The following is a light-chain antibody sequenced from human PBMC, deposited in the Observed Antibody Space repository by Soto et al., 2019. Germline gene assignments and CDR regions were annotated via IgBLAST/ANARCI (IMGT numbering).Light chain of an antibody. CDR3: QQYYSTPRT. Sequence: DIVMTQYPDSLAVSLGERATINCKSSQSVLYSSNNKNYLAWYQQKPGQPPKLLIYWASTRESGVPDRFSGSGSGTDFTLTISSLQAEDVAVYYCQQYYSTPRTLGQGTKLEIK. J-gene: IGKJ2*02. CDR1: QSVLYSSNNKNY. V-gene: IGKV4-1*01. CDR2: WAS.